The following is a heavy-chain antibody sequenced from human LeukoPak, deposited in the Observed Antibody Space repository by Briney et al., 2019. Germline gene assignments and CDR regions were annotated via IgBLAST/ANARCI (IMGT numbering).Heavy chain of an antibody. D-gene: IGHD1-14*01. J-gene: IGHJ3*02. CDR3: ARSLNPMRGDSFDI. V-gene: IGHV1-18*01. Sequence: ASVKVSCKSSAYTFTISGISRVRQAPGQGLEWMGWISAYDGNTNYAQKLQGRVTMTTDTSTCTTYMELRSLRSDDTAVYYCARSLNPMRGDSFDIWGQGTMVTVSS. CDR2: ISAYDGNT. CDR1: AYTFTISG.